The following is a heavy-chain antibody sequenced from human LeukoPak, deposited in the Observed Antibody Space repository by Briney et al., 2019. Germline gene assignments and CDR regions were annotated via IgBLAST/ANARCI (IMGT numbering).Heavy chain of an antibody. D-gene: IGHD1-14*01. CDR3: ARGVEPLAANTLAY. CDR2: LYIDGNT. J-gene: IGHJ4*02. V-gene: IGHV3-53*01. CDR1: GFTVITND. Sequence: PGGSLRLSCAPSGFTVITNDMTGVPQAPGGGVEWVSVLYIDGNTKYADSVQGRFTISRDNSKNTLYLEMNSLSPDDTAVYYCARGVEPLAANTLAYWGQGTLVTVSS.